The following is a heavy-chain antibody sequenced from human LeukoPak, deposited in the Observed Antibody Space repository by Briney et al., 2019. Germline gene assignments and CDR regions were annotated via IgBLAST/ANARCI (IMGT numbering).Heavy chain of an antibody. Sequence: SETLSLTCTVSGGSISSGDYCWSWIRQPPGKGLEWIGYIYYSGSTYYNPSLKSRVTISVDTSKNQFSLKLSSVTAADTAVYYCARGGYYGSGSYWGTFDYWGQGTLVTVSS. CDR2: IYYSGST. V-gene: IGHV4-30-4*01. J-gene: IGHJ4*02. CDR3: ARGGYYGSGSYWGTFDY. CDR1: GGSISSGDYC. D-gene: IGHD3-10*01.